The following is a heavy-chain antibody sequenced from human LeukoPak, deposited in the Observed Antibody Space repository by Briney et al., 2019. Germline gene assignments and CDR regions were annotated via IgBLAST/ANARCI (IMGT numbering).Heavy chain of an antibody. V-gene: IGHV4-59*08. J-gene: IGHJ5*02. CDR3: ARAVKWFDP. D-gene: IGHD3-16*01. CDR1: GGSISSYY. Sequence: SETLSLTCTVSGGSISSYYWSWIRQPPGKGLEWIGYIYYSGSTNYNPSLKSRVTISVDTSKNQFSLKLSSVTAADTAVYYCARAVKWFDPWGQGTLVTVSS. CDR2: IYYSGST.